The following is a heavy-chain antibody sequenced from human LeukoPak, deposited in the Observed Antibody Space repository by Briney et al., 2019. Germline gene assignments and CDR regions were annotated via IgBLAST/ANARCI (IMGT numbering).Heavy chain of an antibody. CDR1: GFTFSTHA. Sequence: GGSLRLSCAASGFTFSTHAMHWVRRAPGKGLEWVAVISDDGSKKYYADSVKGRFTISRDNSRNTVYLQMNSLRAEDTAVYYCATGKYYNFWSGYYGPGYYYYGMDVWGQGTTVTVSS. D-gene: IGHD3-3*01. V-gene: IGHV3-30-3*01. CDR2: ISDDGSKK. CDR3: ATGKYYNFWSGYYGPGYYYYGMDV. J-gene: IGHJ6*02.